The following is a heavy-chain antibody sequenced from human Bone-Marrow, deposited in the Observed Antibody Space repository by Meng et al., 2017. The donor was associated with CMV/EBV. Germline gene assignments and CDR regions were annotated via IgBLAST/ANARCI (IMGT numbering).Heavy chain of an antibody. V-gene: IGHV1-2*02. Sequence: TVSDDCKHWVRRAARQGLEWMGWRNPKSGGTNNGQKFQGGDTVARKTFVSTAYMKVTRLGDGDTAVYYCARAGRVTIFGGALHWFAPWGQGTLVTVSS. CDR2: RNPKSGGT. D-gene: IGHD3-3*01. J-gene: IGHJ5*02. CDR1: TVSDDC. CDR3: ARAGRVTIFGGALHWFAP.